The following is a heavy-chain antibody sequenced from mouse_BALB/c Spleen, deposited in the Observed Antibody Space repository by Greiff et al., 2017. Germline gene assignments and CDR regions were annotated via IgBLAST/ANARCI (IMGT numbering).Heavy chain of an antibody. J-gene: IGHJ4*01. V-gene: IGHV7-3*02. CDR1: GFTFTDYY. Sequence: EVMLVESGGGLVQPGGSLRLSCATSGFTFTDYYMSWVRQPPGKALEWLGFIRNKANGYTTEYSASVKGRFTISRYNSQSILYLQMNTLRAEDSATYYCARDAYYRYDIYAMDYWGQGTSVTVSS. D-gene: IGHD2-14*01. CDR3: ARDAYYRYDIYAMDY. CDR2: IRNKANGYTT.